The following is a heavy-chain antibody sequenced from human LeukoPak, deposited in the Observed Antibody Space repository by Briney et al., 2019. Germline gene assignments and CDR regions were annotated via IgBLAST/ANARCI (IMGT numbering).Heavy chain of an antibody. Sequence: GGSLRLSCAASGFTFSSYGMHWVRQAPGKGLEWVGFIRSKAYGGTTEYAASVKGRFTISRDDSKSIAYLQMNSLKTEDTAVYYCTRATDDYYDSSGCIYWGQGTLVTVSS. D-gene: IGHD3-22*01. V-gene: IGHV3-49*04. CDR3: TRATDDYYDSSGCIY. J-gene: IGHJ4*02. CDR2: IRSKAYGGTT. CDR1: GFTFSSYG.